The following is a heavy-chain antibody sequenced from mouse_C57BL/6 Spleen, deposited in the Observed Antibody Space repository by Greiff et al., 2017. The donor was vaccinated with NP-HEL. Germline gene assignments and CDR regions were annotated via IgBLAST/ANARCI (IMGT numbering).Heavy chain of an antibody. D-gene: IGHD1-1*01. CDR2: IDPSDSYN. Sequence: QVQLKQPGAELVKPGASVKLSCKASGYTFTSYWMQWVKQRPGQGLEWIGEIDPSDSYNNYNQKFKGKATLTVDTSSSTAYMQLSSLTSEDSAVYYCARSITTVPGYFDVWGTGTTVTVSS. CDR3: ARSITTVPGYFDV. J-gene: IGHJ1*03. CDR1: GYTFTSYW. V-gene: IGHV1-50*01.